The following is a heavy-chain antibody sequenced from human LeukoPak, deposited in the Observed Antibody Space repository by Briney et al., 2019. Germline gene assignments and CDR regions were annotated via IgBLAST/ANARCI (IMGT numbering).Heavy chain of an antibody. V-gene: IGHV4-38-2*01. D-gene: IGHD6-13*01. CDR2: IYHSGST. J-gene: IGHJ3*02. Sequence: SETLSLTCAVSGYSISSGYYWGWIRQPPGKGLEWIGSIYHSGSTYYNPSLKSRVTISVDTSKNQFSLKLSSVTAADTAVYYCARQAAAAGTDAFDIWGQGTMVIVSS. CDR3: ARQAAAAGTDAFDI. CDR1: GYSISSGYY.